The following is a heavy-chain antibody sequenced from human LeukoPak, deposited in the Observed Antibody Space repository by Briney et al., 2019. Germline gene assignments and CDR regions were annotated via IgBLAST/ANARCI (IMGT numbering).Heavy chain of an antibody. CDR1: GFTFSSYW. J-gene: IGHJ6*03. CDR3: ARVISSSSWYVGMAGYYYYYYMDV. CDR2: IKQDGSEK. Sequence: PGGSLRLSCAASGFTFSSYWMSWVRQAPGKGLEWVANIKQDGSEKYYVDSVKGRYTISRDNAKNSLYLQMNSLRAEDTAVYYCARVISSSSWYVGMAGYYYYYYMDVWGKGTTVTVSS. D-gene: IGHD6-13*01. V-gene: IGHV3-7*01.